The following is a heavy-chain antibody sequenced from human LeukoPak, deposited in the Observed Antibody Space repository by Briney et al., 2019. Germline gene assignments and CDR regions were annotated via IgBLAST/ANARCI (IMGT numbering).Heavy chain of an antibody. CDR2: IYYSGST. CDR1: GGSISNYY. CDR3: ARRYSISSPYAFDI. V-gene: IGHV4-59*01. Sequence: SETPSLTCTVSGGSISNYYWSWIRQPPGKGLEWIGYIYYSGSTNYSPSLKSRVTISLDTSKKQFSLKLSSVTAADTAVYYCARRYSISSPYAFDIWGQGTMVTVSS. D-gene: IGHD2-15*01. J-gene: IGHJ3*02.